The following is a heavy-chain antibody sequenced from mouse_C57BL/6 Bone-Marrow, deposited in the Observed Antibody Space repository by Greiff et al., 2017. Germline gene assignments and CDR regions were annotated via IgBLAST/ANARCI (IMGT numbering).Heavy chain of an antibody. Sequence: VQLQQSGAELVRPGASVKLSCTASGFNIKDDYMHWVKQRPEQGLEWIGWIDPENGDTEYASKFQGKATITADTSSNTAYLQLSSLTSEDTAVYYCTPQRPWFAYWGQGTLVTVSA. CDR3: TPQRPWFAY. CDR2: IDPENGDT. CDR1: GFNIKDDY. V-gene: IGHV14-4*01. J-gene: IGHJ3*01.